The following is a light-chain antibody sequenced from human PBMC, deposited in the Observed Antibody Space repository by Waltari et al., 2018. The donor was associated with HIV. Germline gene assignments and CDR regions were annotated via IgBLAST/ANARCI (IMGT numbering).Light chain of an antibody. CDR3: QQYFSTPPT. CDR2: WAS. Sequence: DIVMTQSPDSLAVSLGERATVNCRYTHSILYNSNHNNYSGWYQQKPGQPPKLLIYWASTRASGTPDRFTGSGSGTDFALTISSLQAEDAAVYYCQQYFSTPPTFGQGTKVEI. J-gene: IGKJ1*01. V-gene: IGKV4-1*01. CDR1: HSILYNSNHNNY.